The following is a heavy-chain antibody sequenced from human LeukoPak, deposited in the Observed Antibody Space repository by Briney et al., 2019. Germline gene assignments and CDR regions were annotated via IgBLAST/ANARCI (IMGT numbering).Heavy chain of an antibody. Sequence: ASVKVSCKASGYTFTGYYMHWVRQAPGQGLEWMGWINPNSGGINYAQKFQGRVTMTRDTSISTAYMELSRLRSDDTAVYYCASSSGILLGGYDPWGQGTLVTVSS. CDR1: GYTFTGYY. CDR2: INPNSGGI. V-gene: IGHV1-2*02. CDR3: ASSSGILLGGYDP. J-gene: IGHJ5*02. D-gene: IGHD3-10*01.